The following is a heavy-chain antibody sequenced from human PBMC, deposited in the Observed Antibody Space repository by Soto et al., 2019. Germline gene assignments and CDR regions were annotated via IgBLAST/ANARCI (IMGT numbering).Heavy chain of an antibody. V-gene: IGHV1-8*01. Sequence: CKDPRVALASRSINWAQQSKGQGLEWMGWMNPNRGNTGYAQKFQGRVTMTRNTSISTAYMELSSLRSEDTAVYYCARGSFQYDFWSGPIYGLAVWGQGTTVTV. CDR3: ARGSFQYDFWSGPIYGLAV. D-gene: IGHD3-3*01. CDR1: RVALASRS. J-gene: IGHJ6*02. CDR2: MNPNRGNT.